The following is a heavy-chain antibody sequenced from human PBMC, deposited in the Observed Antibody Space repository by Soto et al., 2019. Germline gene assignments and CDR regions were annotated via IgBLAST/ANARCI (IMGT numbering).Heavy chain of an antibody. Sequence: ASVKVSCKASGYTFTSYGISWVRQAPGQGLEWMGWISAYNGNTNYAQKLQGRVTMTTDTSTSTAYMELRSLRSDDTAVYYCARDHRHDGHIVVVPAAPGEYWGQGTLVTVSS. CDR3: ARDHRHDGHIVVVPAAPGEY. D-gene: IGHD2-2*01. CDR2: ISAYNGNT. V-gene: IGHV1-18*01. CDR1: GYTFTSYG. J-gene: IGHJ4*02.